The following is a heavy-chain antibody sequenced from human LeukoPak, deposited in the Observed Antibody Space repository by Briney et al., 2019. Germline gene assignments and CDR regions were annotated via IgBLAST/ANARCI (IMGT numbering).Heavy chain of an antibody. J-gene: IGHJ4*02. CDR1: GFTFSSYG. CDR2: ISYDGSNK. D-gene: IGHD4-23*01. V-gene: IGHV3-30*03. Sequence: GGSLRLSCAASGFTFSSYGMHWVRQAPGKGLEWVAVISYDGSNKYYADSVKGRFTISRDNSKNTLYLQMNSLRAEDTAVYYCAREVPYYGGLDSWGQGTLVSVSS. CDR3: AREVPYYGGLDS.